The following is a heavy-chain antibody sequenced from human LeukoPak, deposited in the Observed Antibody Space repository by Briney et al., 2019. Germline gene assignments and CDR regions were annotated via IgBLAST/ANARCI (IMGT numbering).Heavy chain of an antibody. CDR3: AKVRWDNSGWYYLDY. CDR2: ISGSGGST. D-gene: IGHD6-19*01. V-gene: IGHV3-23*01. CDR1: GFTFSSYA. J-gene: IGHJ4*02. Sequence: PGGSLRLSCAASGFTFSSYAMSWVRQAPGKGLEWVSAISGSGGSTYYADSVKGRFTISRDNSKNTLYVQMNSLRAEDTAVYYCAKVRWDNSGWYYLDYWGQGTLVTVSS.